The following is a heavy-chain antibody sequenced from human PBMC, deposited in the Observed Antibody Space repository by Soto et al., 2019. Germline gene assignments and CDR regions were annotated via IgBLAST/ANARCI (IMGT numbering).Heavy chain of an antibody. Sequence: ASVKVSCNAPGYTFTSYDINWVRQATGQGLAWMGWMNPNSGNTGYAQKFQGRVTMTRNTSIITAYMELSSLRSEDTAVYYCARAGQWELLHGVFDIWGQGTMVTVSS. CDR3: ARAGQWELLHGVFDI. CDR1: GYTFTSYD. D-gene: IGHD1-26*01. J-gene: IGHJ3*02. CDR2: MNPNSGNT. V-gene: IGHV1-8*01.